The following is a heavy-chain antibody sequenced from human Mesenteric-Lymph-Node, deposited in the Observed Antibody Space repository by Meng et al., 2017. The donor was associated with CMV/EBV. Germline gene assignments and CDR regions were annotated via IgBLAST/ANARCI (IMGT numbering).Heavy chain of an antibody. CDR3: ASSYDFWSGYHRGVFGY. Sequence: GESLKISCAASGFTFSDYYMNWVRQAPGKGLEWVSSISSSSTIYYADSVKGRFTISRDNAKNSLYLQMNSLRAEDTAVYYCASSYDFWSGYHRGVFGYWGQGTLVTVSS. D-gene: IGHD3-3*01. J-gene: IGHJ4*02. V-gene: IGHV3-69-1*02. CDR2: ISSSSTI. CDR1: GFTFSDYY.